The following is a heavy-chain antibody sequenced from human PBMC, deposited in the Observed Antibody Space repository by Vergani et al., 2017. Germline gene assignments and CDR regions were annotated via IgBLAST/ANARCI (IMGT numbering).Heavy chain of an antibody. Sequence: QVQLVQSGAEVKKPGASVKVSCKASGYTFTSYAMHWVRKAPGQRLEWMGWINAGNGNTKYSQKFQGRVTITRDTSTSTAYMELSSLRSEDTAVYYCARELRQQLYDYWGQGTLVTVSS. CDR2: INAGNGNT. D-gene: IGHD6-13*01. CDR1: GYTFTSYA. CDR3: ARELRQQLYDY. V-gene: IGHV1-3*01. J-gene: IGHJ4*02.